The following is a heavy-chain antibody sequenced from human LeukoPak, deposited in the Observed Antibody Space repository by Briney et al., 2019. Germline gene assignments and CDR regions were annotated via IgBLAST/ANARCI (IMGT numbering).Heavy chain of an antibody. D-gene: IGHD3-10*01. CDR1: GFTFSSYW. V-gene: IGHV3-7*03. J-gene: IGHJ4*02. CDR3: AGSTMVRGDPGLFDY. CDR2: IKQDGSEK. Sequence: PGGSLRLSCAASGFTFSSYWMSWVRQAPGKGLEWVANIKQDGSEKYYVDSVKGRFTISRDNAKNSLYLQMNSLRAEDTAVYYCAGSTMVRGDPGLFDYWGQGTLVTVSS.